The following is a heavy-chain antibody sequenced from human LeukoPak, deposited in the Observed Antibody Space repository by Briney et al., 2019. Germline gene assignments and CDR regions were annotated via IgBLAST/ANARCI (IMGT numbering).Heavy chain of an antibody. J-gene: IGHJ4*02. D-gene: IGHD3-16*01. CDR3: AREAFGGATNY. CDR1: GFDFSTYW. CDR2: IKQDGSEK. Sequence: GGSLRLSCAASGFDFSTYWMSWVRQAPGKGPEWVANIKQDGSEKYYVDSVKGRFTISRDNAKNSLFLQMNSLRVEDTAVYYCAREAFGGATNYWGQGTLVTVSS. V-gene: IGHV3-7*01.